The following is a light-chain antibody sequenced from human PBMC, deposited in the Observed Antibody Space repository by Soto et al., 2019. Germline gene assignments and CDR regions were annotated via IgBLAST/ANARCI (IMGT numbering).Light chain of an antibody. CDR3: AAWDDSLGVV. J-gene: IGLJ2*01. CDR1: SSNIGSNT. Sequence: QSVLTQPPSASGTPGQRVTISCSGSSSNIGSNTVNWYQQLPGTAPKLLIYSNNQRPSGVTDRFSGSKSGTSASLAISGLQSEDEADYYCAAWDDSLGVVFGGGTQLTVL. V-gene: IGLV1-44*01. CDR2: SNN.